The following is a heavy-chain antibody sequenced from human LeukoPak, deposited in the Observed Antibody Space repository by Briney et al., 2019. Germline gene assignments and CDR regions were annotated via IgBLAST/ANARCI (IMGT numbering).Heavy chain of an antibody. CDR3: ARASVVATAQYYFDY. CDR1: GGSFSGYY. D-gene: IGHD2-15*01. V-gene: IGHV4-34*01. J-gene: IGHJ4*02. Sequence: PSETLSLTCAVYGGSFSGYYWSWIRQPPGKGLEWIGEINHSGSTNYNPSLKSRVTISVDTSKNQFSLKLSSVTAADTAEYYCARASVVATAQYYFDYWGQGTLVTVSS. CDR2: INHSGST.